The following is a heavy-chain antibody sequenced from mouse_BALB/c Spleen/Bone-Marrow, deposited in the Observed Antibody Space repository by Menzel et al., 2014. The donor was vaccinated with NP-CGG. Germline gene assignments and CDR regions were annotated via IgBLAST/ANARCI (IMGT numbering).Heavy chain of an antibody. D-gene: IGHD1-1*01. V-gene: IGHV5-6*01. CDR1: GFTFSNYD. CDR2: ISSGVSYT. CDR3: ARHNYGYFAMDY. J-gene: IGHJ4*01. Sequence: EVMLVESGGDLVKPGGSLKLSCATSGFTFSNYDVSWVRQTPDKRLEWVAIISSGVSYTYYPDSVKGRFTISRDNAMNTLYLQMSSLKSEDTAMYFCARHNYGYFAMDYWGQGTSVTVSS.